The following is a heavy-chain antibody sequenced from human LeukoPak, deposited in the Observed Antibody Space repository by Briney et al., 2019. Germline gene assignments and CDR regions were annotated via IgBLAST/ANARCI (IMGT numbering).Heavy chain of an antibody. CDR3: ASIAIAAAGTLGTP. Sequence: WASVKLSCKASGYTFTGYYMHWVRQAPGQGLAWMGWINPNSGGTNYAQKFQGRVTMTRDTSISTAYMELSRLRSDDTAVYYCASIAIAAAGTLGTPWGQGTLVTVSS. V-gene: IGHV1-2*02. CDR1: GYTFTGYY. J-gene: IGHJ5*02. D-gene: IGHD6-13*01. CDR2: INPNSGGT.